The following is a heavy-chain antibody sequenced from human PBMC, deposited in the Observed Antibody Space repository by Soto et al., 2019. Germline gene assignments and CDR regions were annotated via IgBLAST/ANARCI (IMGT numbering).Heavy chain of an antibody. CDR3: AREMRADYYDSSGYYGNDAFDI. D-gene: IGHD3-22*01. J-gene: IGHJ3*02. V-gene: IGHV1-46*01. CDR1: GYTFTSYY. Sequence: ASVKVSSKASGYTFTSYYMHWVRQPPGQGLEWMGIINPSGGSTSYAQKSQGRVTMTRDTSTSTVYMELSSLRSEDTAVYYCAREMRADYYDSSGYYGNDAFDIWGQGTMVTVSS. CDR2: INPSGGST.